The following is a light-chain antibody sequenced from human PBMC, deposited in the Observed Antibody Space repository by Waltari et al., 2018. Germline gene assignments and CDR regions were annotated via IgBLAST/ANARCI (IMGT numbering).Light chain of an antibody. CDR2: AAS. CDR3: QQLNSYPIT. V-gene: IGKV1-9*01. CDR1: QGISSY. J-gene: IGKJ5*01. Sequence: DIQLTQSPSFLSASVGDRVTITCRASQGISSYLAWYQQKPGKAPKLLIYAASTLQSAVPSRFSGSGSGTEFTLTISSLQSEDFATYYCQQLNSYPITFGQGTRREIK.